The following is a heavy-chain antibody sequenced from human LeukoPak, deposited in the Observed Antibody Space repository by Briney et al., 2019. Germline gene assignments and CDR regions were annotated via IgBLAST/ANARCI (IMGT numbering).Heavy chain of an antibody. V-gene: IGHV4-59*12. Sequence: SETLSLTCTVSGGSISSYYWSWIRQPPGKGLEWIGYIYHSGSGSTYYNPSLKSRVTISIDKSKNQFSLKLNSVTAADTAVYYCARINDFWSGPSLDVWGQGTTVTVSS. CDR3: ARINDFWSGPSLDV. CDR1: GGSISSYY. CDR2: IYHSGSGST. J-gene: IGHJ6*02. D-gene: IGHD3-3*01.